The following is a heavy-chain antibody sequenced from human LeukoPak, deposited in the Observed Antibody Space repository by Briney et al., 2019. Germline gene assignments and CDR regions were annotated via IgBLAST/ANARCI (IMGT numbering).Heavy chain of an antibody. J-gene: IGHJ4*02. D-gene: IGHD4-23*01. CDR2: ISNDGSHK. Sequence: PGGSLRLSCAASGFPFSSYSMHWVRQAPGNGLEWVAVISNDGSHKYYADSVKGRFIISRDNSKNTLYLQMNTLRPDDTAVFYCARDPNRLADYGGDYFDHWGQGTLVTVSS. CDR3: ARDPNRLADYGGDYFDH. V-gene: IGHV3-30*04. CDR1: GFPFSSYS.